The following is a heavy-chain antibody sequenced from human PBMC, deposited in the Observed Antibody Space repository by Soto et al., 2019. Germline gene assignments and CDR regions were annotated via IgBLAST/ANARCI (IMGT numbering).Heavy chain of an antibody. CDR1: GYTFTRYA. Sequence: APVKVACKASGYTFTRYAMHLVRQAPGQRLEGMGWINAGNGNTKYSQKFQGRVTITRDTSASTAYMELSSLRSEDTAVYYCASSNIVAAPYGMDVWGQGTTVTVSS. V-gene: IGHV1-3*01. CDR3: ASSNIVAAPYGMDV. D-gene: IGHD6-13*01. J-gene: IGHJ6*02. CDR2: INAGNGNT.